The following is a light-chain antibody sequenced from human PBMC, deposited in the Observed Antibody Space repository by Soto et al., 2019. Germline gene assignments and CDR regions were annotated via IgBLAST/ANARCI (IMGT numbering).Light chain of an antibody. V-gene: IGKV1-5*01. J-gene: IGKJ1*01. CDR2: DAS. Sequence: DIQLTQSPSTLSASLGDRVSITSRASQSIGEWLAWYQQKPGKAPKVLIYDASRLQSGVPSRFSGSGSETEFILTISSLQPDDFATYYCQDYSDNSWTFGQGTKVDNK. CDR3: QDYSDNSWT. CDR1: QSIGEW.